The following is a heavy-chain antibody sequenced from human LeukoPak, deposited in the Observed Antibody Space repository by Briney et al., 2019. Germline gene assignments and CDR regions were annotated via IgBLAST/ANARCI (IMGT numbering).Heavy chain of an antibody. Sequence: GSLRTSCAASRFTFNDYAMSWVPQAPEKGLEWVSTTSHVGGTYYADFVRGRFTISRDDSKNMVYLQMDSLRAEDTAVYYCAKDREYDDSCDYNGWGQGTLVTVSS. CDR2: TSHVGGT. V-gene: IGHV3-23*01. D-gene: IGHD3-22*01. CDR3: AKDREYDDSCDYNG. J-gene: IGHJ4*02. CDR1: RFTFNDYA.